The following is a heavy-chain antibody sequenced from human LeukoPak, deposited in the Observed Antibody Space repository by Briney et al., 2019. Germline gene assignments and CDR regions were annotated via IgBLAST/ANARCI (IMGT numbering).Heavy chain of an antibody. CDR2: TYYRSKWYN. V-gene: IGHV6-1*01. J-gene: IGHJ6*02. CDR3: ARGILGSGYDSPPYYYYGMDV. Sequence: SQTLSLTCAISGDSVSSNSAAWNWIRQSPSRGLEWLGRTYYRSKWYNDYAVSVKSRITINPDTSKNQFSLQLNSVTPEDTAVYYCARGILGSGYDSPPYYYYGMDVWGQGTTVTVSS. D-gene: IGHD5-12*01. CDR1: GDSVSSNSAA.